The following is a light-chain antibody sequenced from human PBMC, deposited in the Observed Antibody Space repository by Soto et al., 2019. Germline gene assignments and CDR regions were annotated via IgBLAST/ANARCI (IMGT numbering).Light chain of an antibody. CDR2: KAS. J-gene: IGKJ2*01. CDR3: QQYMTYSQT. Sequence: DIQMTQSPSTLSASVGDRVTITCRASQRISTWLAWYQQKPGKAPKLLIYKASSLQSGVPSRFSGSGSGTEFTLTISILQPDDLATYYRQQYMTYSQTCCPGTKMEIK. CDR1: QRISTW. V-gene: IGKV1-5*03.